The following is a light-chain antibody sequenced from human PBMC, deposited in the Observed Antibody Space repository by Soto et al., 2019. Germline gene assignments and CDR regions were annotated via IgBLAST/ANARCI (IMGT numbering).Light chain of an antibody. CDR2: EVS. V-gene: IGLV2-14*01. J-gene: IGLJ1*01. Sequence: QSALTQPASVSGSPGQSITISCTGTXXDVGGYNYVSWYQQHPGKAPKLMIYEVSNRPSGVSNRFSGSKSGNTASLTISGLQAEDEADYYCSSYTSSSTVYVFGTGTKLTVL. CDR3: SSYTSSSTVYV. CDR1: XXDVGGYNY.